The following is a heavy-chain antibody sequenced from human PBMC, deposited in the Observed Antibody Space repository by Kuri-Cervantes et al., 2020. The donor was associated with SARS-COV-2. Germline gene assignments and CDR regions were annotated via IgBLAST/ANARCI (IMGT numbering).Heavy chain of an antibody. Sequence: LSLTCAVSGFTFTSHAMHWVRQAPGKGLEWVALISYDGSNKFYADSVKGRFTISRDNSKNTLNLQMNSLRAEDTAVYYCAKDQHGIVVVVAAIDYWGQGALVTVSS. CDR2: ISYDGSNK. CDR3: AKDQHGIVVVVAAIDY. J-gene: IGHJ4*02. V-gene: IGHV3-30*18. D-gene: IGHD2-15*01. CDR1: GFTFTSHA.